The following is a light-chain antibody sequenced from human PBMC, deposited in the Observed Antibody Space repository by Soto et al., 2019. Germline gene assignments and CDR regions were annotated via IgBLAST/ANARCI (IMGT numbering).Light chain of an antibody. J-gene: IGLJ2*01. CDR2: SNN. CDR1: RSNIGSNT. CDR3: ATWDDSLNGHVV. Sequence: QSVLTQPPSESGTPGQRVTISCSGSRSNIGSNTVNWYQQLPGTAPKFLIYSNNQRPSGVPKRFSGSKSGTSASLAISGPQSEDEADYYCATWDDSLNGHVVFGGGTKVTVL. V-gene: IGLV1-44*01.